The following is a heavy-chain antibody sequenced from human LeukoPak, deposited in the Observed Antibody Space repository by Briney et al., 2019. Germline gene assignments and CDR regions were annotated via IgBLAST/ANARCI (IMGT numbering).Heavy chain of an antibody. J-gene: IGHJ6*03. V-gene: IGHV1-69*13. CDR3: ASIGGLAARSYYYYMDV. CDR2: IIPIFGTA. D-gene: IGHD6-6*01. Sequence: SVKVSCKASGGTFSSYANSWVRQAPGQGLEWMGGIIPIFGTANYAQKFQGRVTITADESTSTAYMELSSLRSEDTAVYYCASIGGLAARSYYYYMDVWGKGTTVTVSS. CDR1: GGTFSSYA.